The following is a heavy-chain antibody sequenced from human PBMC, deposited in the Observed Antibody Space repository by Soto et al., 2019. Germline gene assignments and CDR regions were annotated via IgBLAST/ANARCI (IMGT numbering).Heavy chain of an antibody. CDR3: TRLPDYYYGMDV. Sequence: PGGSLRLSCAASGFTFSGSAMHWVRQASGKGLEWVGRIRSKANSYATAYAASVKGRFTISRDDSKNTAYLQMNSLKTEDTAVYYCTRLPDYYYGMDVWGQGTTVTVSS. CDR1: GFTFSGSA. J-gene: IGHJ6*02. CDR2: IRSKANSYAT. V-gene: IGHV3-73*01.